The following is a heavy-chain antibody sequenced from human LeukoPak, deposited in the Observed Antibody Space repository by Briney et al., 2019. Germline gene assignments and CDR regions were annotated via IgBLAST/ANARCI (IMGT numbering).Heavy chain of an antibody. D-gene: IGHD3-22*01. CDR3: AKGSPRYYYDRSGYYPYYFDY. V-gene: IGHV3-30*18. CDR2: ISYDGSNK. CDR1: GFTFSSYG. Sequence: GGSLRLSCAASGFTFSSYGMHWVRQAPGKGLEWVAIISYDGSNKYYADSVKGRFTISRDNSKNTLYPQMNSLRAEDTAVFYCAKGSPRYYYDRSGYYPYYFDYWGQGTLVTVSS. J-gene: IGHJ4*02.